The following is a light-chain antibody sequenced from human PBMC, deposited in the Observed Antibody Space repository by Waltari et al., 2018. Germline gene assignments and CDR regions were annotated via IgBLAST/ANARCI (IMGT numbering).Light chain of an antibody. Sequence: QSALTQPASVSGSPGQSLTISCTGTSSDVGGHNFVSWYQQHPGKAPKLIIFGVTNRPSGISDRFSGSKSGNTASLTISGLQAEDEGDYYCSSYRSSAIVVFGGGTKLSVL. CDR1: SSDVGGHNF. J-gene: IGLJ2*01. CDR3: SSYRSSAIVV. CDR2: GVT. V-gene: IGLV2-14*03.